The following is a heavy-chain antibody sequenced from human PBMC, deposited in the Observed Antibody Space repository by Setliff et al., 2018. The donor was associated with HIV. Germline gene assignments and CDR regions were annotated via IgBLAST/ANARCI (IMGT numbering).Heavy chain of an antibody. CDR1: GGSFSGYY. CDR3: AVGGYYGMDV. J-gene: IGHJ6*02. CDR2: IDHRGST. V-gene: IGHV4-34*01. Sequence: ASETLSLTCAVYGGSFSGYYWSWIRQPPGKGLEWIGEIDHRGSTNYNPSLKSRVTILVDTSKKQLSLKMSSVTAADTAVYYCAVGGYYGMDVWGQGTTVTVSS.